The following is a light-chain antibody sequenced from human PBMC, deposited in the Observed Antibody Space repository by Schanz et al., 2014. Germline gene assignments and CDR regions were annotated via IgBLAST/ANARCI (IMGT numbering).Light chain of an antibody. CDR1: QSVFNNY. CDR2: GAS. Sequence: EIVLTQSPGTLSLSLGEGATLSCRASQSVFNNYLAWFQQKPGQAPRLLIFGASNRATGTPARFSGSGSGTDFTLTISGLEREDFAVYYCQQRHKWPLTFGGGTKVEIE. V-gene: IGKV3-11*01. J-gene: IGKJ4*01. CDR3: QQRHKWPLT.